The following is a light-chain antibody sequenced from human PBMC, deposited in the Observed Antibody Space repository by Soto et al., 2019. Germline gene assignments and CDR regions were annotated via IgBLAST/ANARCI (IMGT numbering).Light chain of an antibody. J-gene: IGKJ1*01. Sequence: EIVLTQSPGTLSLSPGEKATLSCRASQTVGNNCLAWYQQKRGQSPRLLICATSRRAPGVPDRFSGSGSGTDFTLTISRLEPEDFAVYYCQQYDSSPVTFGQGTKVEIK. CDR3: QQYDSSPVT. CDR2: ATS. CDR1: QTVGNNC. V-gene: IGKV3-20*01.